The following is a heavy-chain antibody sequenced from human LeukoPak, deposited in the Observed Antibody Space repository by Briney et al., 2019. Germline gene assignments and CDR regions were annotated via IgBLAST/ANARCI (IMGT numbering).Heavy chain of an antibody. J-gene: IGHJ4*02. Sequence: ASVKVSCKASGGTFSGYAISWVRQAPGQGLEWMGRIIPIFGTANYAQKFQGRVTITTDESTSTAYMELSSLRSEDTAVYYCARGRPPPGCTNGVCYETYDYWGQGTLVTVSS. CDR3: ARGRPPPGCTNGVCYETYDY. D-gene: IGHD2-8*01. CDR1: GGTFSGYA. V-gene: IGHV1-69*05. CDR2: IIPIFGTA.